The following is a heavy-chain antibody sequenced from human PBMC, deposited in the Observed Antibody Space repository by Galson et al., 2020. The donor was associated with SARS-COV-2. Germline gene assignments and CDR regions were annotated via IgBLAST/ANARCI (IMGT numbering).Heavy chain of an antibody. Sequence: GESLKISCAVSGFTFSNYSMNWVRQAPGKGLEWVSYISSTSNTIYYADSVKGRFTITRDNAKNSLYLQMNSLRAEDTAVYYCASYCSSSSCYKEANDYWGQGTLVTVSS. CDR2: ISSTSNTI. CDR3: ASYCSSSSCYKEANDY. J-gene: IGHJ4*02. CDR1: GFTFSNYS. D-gene: IGHD2-2*01. V-gene: IGHV3-48*01.